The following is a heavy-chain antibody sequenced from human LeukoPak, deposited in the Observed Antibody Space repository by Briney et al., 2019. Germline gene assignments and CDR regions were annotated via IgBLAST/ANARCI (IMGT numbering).Heavy chain of an antibody. CDR3: AKAGGDPYYFYYYMDV. CDR2: ISGSGDNT. Sequence: PGGSLRLSCAASGFTFSSYAMTWVRQAPGKGLEWVSVISGSGDNTYYADSVKGRFTISRDNSKNTLFLQMNSLRAEDTAVYYCAKAGGDPYYFYYYMDVWGKGATVTASS. V-gene: IGHV3-23*01. J-gene: IGHJ6*03. CDR1: GFTFSSYA. D-gene: IGHD3-16*01.